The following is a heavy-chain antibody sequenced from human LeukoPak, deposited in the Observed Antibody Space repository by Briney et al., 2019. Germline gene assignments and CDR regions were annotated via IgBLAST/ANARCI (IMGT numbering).Heavy chain of an antibody. Sequence: SETLSLTCTVSGGSISGHYWSWIRQPPGRGLEWIGYIFYSGRTNYNPSLKSRVTMSVDTSKNQFSLQLSSVTAADTAVYYCARVRSAAATNAFVYCGQGTLVTVSS. CDR3: ARVRSAAATNAFVY. CDR1: GGSISGHY. J-gene: IGHJ4*02. CDR2: IFYSGRT. D-gene: IGHD6-13*01. V-gene: IGHV4-59*11.